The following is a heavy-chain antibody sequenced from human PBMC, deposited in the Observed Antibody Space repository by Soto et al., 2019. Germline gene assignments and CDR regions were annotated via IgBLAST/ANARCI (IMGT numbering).Heavy chain of an antibody. CDR1: GFSLTRSGVG. V-gene: IGHV2-5*02. Sequence: SGPTLVNPTQTLTLTCTFSGFSLTRSGVGVAWIRQPPGKALEWLALIYRGEEKLYSPSLKSRLTISKETSKNQVVLTMTNMDLVDSVTYYCVHRYCSGGSCYMSFDYWGQGTLVTVTS. CDR3: VHRYCSGGSCYMSFDY. J-gene: IGHJ4*02. CDR2: IYRGEEK. D-gene: IGHD2-15*01.